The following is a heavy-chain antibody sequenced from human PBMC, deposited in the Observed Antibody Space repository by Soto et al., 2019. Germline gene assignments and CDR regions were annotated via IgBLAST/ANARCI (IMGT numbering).Heavy chain of an antibody. CDR2: IIPSGGST. CDR3: VRASPYCSGGSCSTSKDYYYGMDV. Sequence: ASMKVSCKASGYTFTSYYMHWGRQAPGQGLEWMGKIIPSGGSTSYAQKFQGRVTMTRDTSTSTVYMELSSLRSEDTAVYYCVRASPYCSGGSCSTSKDYYYGMDVWGQGTTVTVSS. CDR1: GYTFTSYY. J-gene: IGHJ6*02. D-gene: IGHD2-15*01. V-gene: IGHV1-46*03.